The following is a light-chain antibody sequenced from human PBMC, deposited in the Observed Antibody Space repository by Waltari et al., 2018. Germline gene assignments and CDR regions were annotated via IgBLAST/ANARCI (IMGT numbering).Light chain of an antibody. CDR1: QDIGNR. CDR2: GTS. J-gene: IGKJ3*01. CDR3: QQGNSFPIT. V-gene: IGKV1-12*01. Sequence: DIQMTQSPSPVSASVGHRVTITRRASQDIGNRLAWYQQKPGKAPNLLIYGTSSLQTGVPSRFSGSGSGTEFTLTISSLQPEDFGTYYCQQGNSFPITFGPGTKVEIK.